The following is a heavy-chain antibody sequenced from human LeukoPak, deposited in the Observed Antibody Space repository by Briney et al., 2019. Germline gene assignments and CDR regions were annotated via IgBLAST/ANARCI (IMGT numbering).Heavy chain of an antibody. CDR2: ISSSSYI. V-gene: IGHV3-21*01. J-gene: IGHJ6*02. CDR1: GFTFSSYS. Sequence: GGSLRLSCAASGFTFSSYSMNWVRQAPGKGLEWVSSISSSSYIYYADSVKGRFTISRDNAKNSLYLQMNSLRAEDTAVYYCARDPGGGYVFGYYYYGMDVWGQGTTVTVSS. CDR3: ARDPGGGYVFGYYYYGMDV. D-gene: IGHD5-12*01.